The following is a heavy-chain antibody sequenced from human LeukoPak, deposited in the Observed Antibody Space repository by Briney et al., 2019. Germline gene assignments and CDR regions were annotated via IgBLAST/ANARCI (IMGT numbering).Heavy chain of an antibody. Sequence: ASVKVSCKASGYTFTSYGISWVRQAPGQGLEWMGWISAYNGNTNYAQKLQGRVTMTTDTSTSTAYMELRSLRSDDTAVYYCARGEYCSSTSCYNWLSGPHYMDVWGKGTTVTVSS. CDR3: ARGEYCSSTSCYNWLSGPHYMDV. J-gene: IGHJ6*03. D-gene: IGHD2-2*02. CDR1: GYTFTSYG. V-gene: IGHV1-18*01. CDR2: ISAYNGNT.